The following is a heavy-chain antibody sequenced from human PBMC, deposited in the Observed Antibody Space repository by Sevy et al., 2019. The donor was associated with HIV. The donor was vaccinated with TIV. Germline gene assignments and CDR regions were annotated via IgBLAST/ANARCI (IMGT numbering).Heavy chain of an antibody. D-gene: IGHD3-3*01. Sequence: GGSLRLSCAASGFTFSSYWMSWVRQAPGKGLEWVANIKQDGSEKYYVDSVKGGFTISRDNAKNSLYLQMNSLRAEETAVYYSTREGYYGNYYYYMDVWGKGTTVTVSS. CDR1: GFTFSSYW. J-gene: IGHJ6*03. CDR2: IKQDGSEK. CDR3: TREGYYGNYYYYMDV. V-gene: IGHV3-7*03.